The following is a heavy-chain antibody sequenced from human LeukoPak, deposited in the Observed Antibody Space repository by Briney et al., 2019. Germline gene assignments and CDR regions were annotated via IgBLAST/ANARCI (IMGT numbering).Heavy chain of an antibody. D-gene: IGHD3-22*01. J-gene: IGHJ3*02. CDR1: GFTFSSYW. V-gene: IGHV3-21*01. Sequence: GGSLRLSCAASGFTFSSYWMHWVRQAPGKGLEWVSSISSSSSYIYYADSVKGRFTISRDNAKNSLYLQMNSLRAEDTAVYYCARDKSGYYYDSSGYSNAFDIWGQGTMVTVSS. CDR3: ARDKSGYYYDSSGYSNAFDI. CDR2: ISSSSSYI.